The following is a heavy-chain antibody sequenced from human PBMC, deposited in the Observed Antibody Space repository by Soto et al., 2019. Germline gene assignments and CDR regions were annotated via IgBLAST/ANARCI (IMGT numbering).Heavy chain of an antibody. D-gene: IGHD3-22*01. CDR1: GGTFSSYT. V-gene: IGHV1-69*02. CDR2: IIPILGIA. CDR3: ANHYYDSSGYYFEYFQH. J-gene: IGHJ1*01. Sequence: QVQLVQSGAEVKKPGSSVKVSCKASGGTFSSYTISWVRQAPGQGLEWMGRIIPILGIANYAQKFQGRVTITADKSTSTAYMELSSLRSEDTAVYYCANHYYDSSGYYFEYFQHWGQGTLVTVSS.